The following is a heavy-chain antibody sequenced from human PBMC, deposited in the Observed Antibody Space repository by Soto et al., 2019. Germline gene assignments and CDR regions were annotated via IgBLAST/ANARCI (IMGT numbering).Heavy chain of an antibody. Sequence: SDSLSLSCTVAGGVISSGGYYWSWIRQHPGKGLEWIGYIYYSGSTYYNPSLKSRVTISVDTSKNQFSLKLSSVTAADTAVYYCARDAGGSNNWFDPWGQGTLVTVSS. CDR1: GGVISSGGYY. CDR3: ARDAGGSNNWFDP. CDR2: IYYSGST. D-gene: IGHD3-16*01. V-gene: IGHV4-31*03. J-gene: IGHJ5*02.